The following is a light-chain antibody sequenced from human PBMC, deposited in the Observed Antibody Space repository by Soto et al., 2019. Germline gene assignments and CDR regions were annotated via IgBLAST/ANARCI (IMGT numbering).Light chain of an antibody. V-gene: IGLV2-14*01. Sequence: LTQPASVSGSPGHSITISCTGTSSDVGYYNYVSWYQQHPGKAPKLMIYEVSNRPSGVSNRFSGSKSGNTASLTISGLQAEDEADYYCSSYTSSSTYVFGTGTKVTVL. CDR3: SSYTSSSTYV. CDR1: SSDVGYYNY. CDR2: EVS. J-gene: IGLJ1*01.